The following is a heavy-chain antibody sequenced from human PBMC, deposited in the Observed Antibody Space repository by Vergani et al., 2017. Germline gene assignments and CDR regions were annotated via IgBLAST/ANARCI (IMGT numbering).Heavy chain of an antibody. CDR2: IYHSGST. CDR3: ARVLVSAWAVDI. D-gene: IGHD6-6*01. J-gene: IGHJ3*02. V-gene: IGHV4-30-2*01. CDR1: GGSISSGGYS. Sequence: QLQLQESGSGLVKPSQTLSLTCAVPGGSISSGGYSWSWIRQPPGKGLGWIGYIYHSGSTYYNPSLKSRVTLSVDRSKNQFSLKLSSVTAADTAVYYCARVLVSAWAVDIWGQGTMVTVSS.